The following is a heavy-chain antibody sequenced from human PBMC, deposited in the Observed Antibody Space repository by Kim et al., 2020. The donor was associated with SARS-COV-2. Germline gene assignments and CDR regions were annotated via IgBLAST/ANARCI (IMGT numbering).Heavy chain of an antibody. J-gene: IGHJ4*02. D-gene: IGHD5-18*01. Sequence: GGSLRLSCAASGFTFSSYSMNWVRQAQGKGLEWVSSISSSSSYIYYADSVKGRFTISRDNAKNSLYLQMNSLRAEDTAVYYCARAKGSRGYSYNYWGQGTLVTVSS. CDR3: ARAKGSRGYSYNY. CDR1: GFTFSSYS. CDR2: ISSSSSYI. V-gene: IGHV3-21*01.